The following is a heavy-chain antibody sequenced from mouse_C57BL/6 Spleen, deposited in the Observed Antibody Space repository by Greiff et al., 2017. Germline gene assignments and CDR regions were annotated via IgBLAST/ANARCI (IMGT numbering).Heavy chain of an antibody. Sequence: EVQLQESGPGLVKPSQSLSLTCSVTGYSITSGYYWNWIRQFPGNKQEWMGYISYDGSNNYNPSLKNRISITRDTSKNQFFLKLNSVTTEDTATYYCARDGFITTVVADWYFDVWGTGTTVTVSS. D-gene: IGHD1-1*01. V-gene: IGHV3-6*01. CDR1: GYSITSGYY. CDR2: ISYDGSN. CDR3: ARDGFITTVVADWYFDV. J-gene: IGHJ1*03.